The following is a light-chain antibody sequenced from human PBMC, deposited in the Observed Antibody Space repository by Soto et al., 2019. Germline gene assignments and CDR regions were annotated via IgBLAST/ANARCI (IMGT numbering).Light chain of an antibody. CDR1: SSDVGAYNY. J-gene: IGLJ2*01. CDR3: SSYTSSSTRV. CDR2: EVS. Sequence: QSALTQPASVSGSPGQSITISCTGTSSDVGAYNYVSWYQQHPGKAPKLMIYEVSNRPSGVSNRFSGSKSGNTASLTISGLQAEDEGDYYCSSYTSSSTRVFGGGTKLTV. V-gene: IGLV2-14*01.